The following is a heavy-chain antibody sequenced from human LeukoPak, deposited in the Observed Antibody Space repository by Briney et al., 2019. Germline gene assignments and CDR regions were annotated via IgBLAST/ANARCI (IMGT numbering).Heavy chain of an antibody. Sequence: PSETLSLTCTVSGVSISAYFWTWIRQPAGKGLEWIGRIYTSGTINYIPSLESRLTMSLDTSKNQISLRLSSVTAADTGVYYCARKDGDFWGQGTLVTVSS. CDR1: GVSISAYF. V-gene: IGHV4-4*07. J-gene: IGHJ4*02. CDR3: ARKDGDF. CDR2: IYTSGTI.